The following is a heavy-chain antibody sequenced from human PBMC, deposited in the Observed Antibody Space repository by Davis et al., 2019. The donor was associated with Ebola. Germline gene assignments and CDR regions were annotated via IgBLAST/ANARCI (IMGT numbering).Heavy chain of an antibody. CDR1: KFTLSSYW. D-gene: IGHD2/OR15-2a*01. V-gene: IGHV3-7*01. Sequence: GESLKISCAASKFTLSSYWMSWVRQAPGKGLEWVATIENDGSKKYYMDSVKGRFTISRDNAKNSLFLQMNSLRADDTTVYYRARDPLIIGDATTDSWGQGTLVTVSS. CDR3: ARDPLIIGDATTDS. CDR2: IENDGSKK. J-gene: IGHJ5*01.